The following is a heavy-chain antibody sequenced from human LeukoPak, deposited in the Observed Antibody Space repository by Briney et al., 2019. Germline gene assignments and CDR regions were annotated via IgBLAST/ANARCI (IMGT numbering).Heavy chain of an antibody. J-gene: IGHJ3*02. CDR1: GFTFSSYW. CDR2: INSDGSST. D-gene: IGHD3/OR15-3a*01. CDR3: VLDLFSSFAFDI. Sequence: QPGGSLRLSCAASGFTFSSYWMHWVRQAPGKGLLWVSRINSDGSSTYYADSVKGRFTTSRDNAKNALHLQMNSLTAEDTDVYYCVLDLFSSFAFDIWGQGTMVTVSS. V-gene: IGHV3-74*01.